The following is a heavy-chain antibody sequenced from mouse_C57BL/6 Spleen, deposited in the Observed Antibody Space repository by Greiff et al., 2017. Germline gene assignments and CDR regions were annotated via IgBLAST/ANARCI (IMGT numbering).Heavy chain of an antibody. Sequence: QVQLQQSGTELVKPGASVKLSCKASGYTFTSYWMHWVKQRPGQGLAWIGNINPSNGGTNYNEKLKSKATLTVEKSSSTAYMQLSSLTSEDSAVYYWARGGDGYYDKFAYWGQGTLVTVSA. V-gene: IGHV1-53*01. CDR2: INPSNGGT. D-gene: IGHD2-3*01. CDR3: ARGGDGYYDKFAY. J-gene: IGHJ3*01. CDR1: GYTFTSYW.